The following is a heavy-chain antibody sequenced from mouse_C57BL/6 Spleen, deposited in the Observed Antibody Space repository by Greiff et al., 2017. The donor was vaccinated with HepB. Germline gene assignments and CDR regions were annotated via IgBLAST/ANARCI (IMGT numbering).Heavy chain of an antibody. CDR3: ARDYASRYSDG. V-gene: IGHV1-69*01. D-gene: IGHD1-1*01. CDR2: IDPSDSYT. CDR1: GYTFTSYW. J-gene: IGHJ1*03. Sequence: QVQLQQPGAELVMPGASVKLSCKASGYTFTSYWMHWVKQRPGQGLEWIGEIDPSDSYTNYNQKFKGKSTLTVDKSSSTAYMQLSSLTSEDSAVYYCARDYASRYSDGWGTGTTVTVSS.